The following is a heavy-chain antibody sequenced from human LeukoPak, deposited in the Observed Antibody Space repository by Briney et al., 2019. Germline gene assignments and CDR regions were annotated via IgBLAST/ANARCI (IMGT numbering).Heavy chain of an antibody. CDR3: ARDPRGYCSSTSCHPWFDP. Sequence: GGSLRLSCAASGFTFSDYYMSWIRQAPGKGLEWVSYISSSGSTIYYADSVKGRFTISRDNAKVSLYLQMNSLRAEDTAVYYCARDPRGYCSSTSCHPWFDPWGQGTLVTVSS. CDR1: GFTFSDYY. CDR2: ISSSGSTI. J-gene: IGHJ5*02. D-gene: IGHD2-2*01. V-gene: IGHV3-11*01.